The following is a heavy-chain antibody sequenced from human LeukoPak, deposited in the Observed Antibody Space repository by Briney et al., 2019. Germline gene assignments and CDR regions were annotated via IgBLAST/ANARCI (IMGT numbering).Heavy chain of an antibody. CDR1: RFRFSYYS. D-gene: IGHD2-15*01. CDR2: ISSSSSYI. Sequence: GGSLRLSCTASRFRFSYYSMNWVRQAPEKGLEWVSSISSSSSYIYYAHSVRGRFTVSRDNAKNSLYLQMNSLRAEDTGVYYCARESCSGGDCYSYFEYWGQGTLVTVSS. V-gene: IGHV3-21*01. CDR3: ARESCSGGDCYSYFEY. J-gene: IGHJ4*02.